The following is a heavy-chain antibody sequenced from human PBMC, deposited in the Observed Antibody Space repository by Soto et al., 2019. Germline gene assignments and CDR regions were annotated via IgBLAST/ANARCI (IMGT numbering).Heavy chain of an antibody. CDR1: GYTFTSYG. CDR2: ISAYNGNT. V-gene: IGHV1-18*01. D-gene: IGHD3-16*02. Sequence: ASVKVSCKASGYTFTSYGISWVRQAPGQGLERMGWISAYNGNTNYAQKLQGRVTMTTDTSTSPAYMELRSLRSDDTAVYYCAVDWGSYRPFDYWGQGTLVTVSS. CDR3: AVDWGSYRPFDY. J-gene: IGHJ4*02.